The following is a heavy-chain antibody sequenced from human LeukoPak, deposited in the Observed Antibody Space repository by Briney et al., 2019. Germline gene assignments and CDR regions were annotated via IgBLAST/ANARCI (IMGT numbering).Heavy chain of an antibody. V-gene: IGHV1-18*01. CDR1: GYTFTSYG. Sequence: GASVKVSRKASGYTFTSYGISWVRQAPGQGLEWMGWISAYNGNTNYAQKLQGRVTMTTDTSTSTAYMELRSLRSDDTAVYYCARDTNTYSSGWIDYWGQGTLVTVSS. CDR2: ISAYNGNT. D-gene: IGHD6-19*01. J-gene: IGHJ4*02. CDR3: ARDTNTYSSGWIDY.